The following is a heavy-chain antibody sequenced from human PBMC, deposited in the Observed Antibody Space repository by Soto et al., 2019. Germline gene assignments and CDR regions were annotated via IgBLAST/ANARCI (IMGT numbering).Heavy chain of an antibody. Sequence: SETLSLTCTVSGGSISSYYWSWIRQPPGKGLEWIGYIYYSGSTNYNPSLKSRVTISVDTSKNQFSLKLSSVTAADTAVYYCARGDTFDYWGQGTLVTVSS. CDR1: GGSISSYY. CDR2: IYYSGST. J-gene: IGHJ4*02. CDR3: ARGDTFDY. D-gene: IGHD2-21*02. V-gene: IGHV4-59*01.